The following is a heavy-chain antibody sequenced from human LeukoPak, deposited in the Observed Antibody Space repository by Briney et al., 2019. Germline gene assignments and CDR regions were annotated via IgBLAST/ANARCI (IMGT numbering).Heavy chain of an antibody. Sequence: SETLSLTCAVYGGSFSGFYWSWIRQPPGKGLEWIGEINHSASTNYNPSLKSRVTISVDTSKNQFSLKLSSVTAADTAVYYCARATMIGAEYFQHWGQGTLVTVSS. CDR3: ARATMIGAEYFQH. V-gene: IGHV4-34*01. D-gene: IGHD3-22*01. J-gene: IGHJ1*01. CDR2: INHSAST. CDR1: GGSFSGFY.